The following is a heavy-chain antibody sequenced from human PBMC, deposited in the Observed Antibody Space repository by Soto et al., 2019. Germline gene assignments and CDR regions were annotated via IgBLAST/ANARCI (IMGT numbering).Heavy chain of an antibody. D-gene: IGHD4-17*01. CDR1: GGSISSYY. CDR2: IYYSGST. CDR3: ARRNPYGDFDY. Sequence: SETLSLTCTVSGGSISSYYWSWIRQPPGKGLEWIGYIYYSGSTNYNPSLKSRVTISVDTSKNQFSLKLSSVTAADTAVYYCARRNPYGDFDYWGQGTLVTVSS. J-gene: IGHJ4*02. V-gene: IGHV4-59*08.